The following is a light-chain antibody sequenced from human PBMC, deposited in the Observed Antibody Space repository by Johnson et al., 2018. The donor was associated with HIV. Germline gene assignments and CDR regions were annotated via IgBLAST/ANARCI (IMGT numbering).Light chain of an antibody. V-gene: IGLV1-51*02. CDR3: GTWDASLSVNV. CDR1: SSNIGNNY. CDR2: ENN. J-gene: IGLJ1*01. Sequence: QSVLTQPPSVSAAPGQKVTISCSGSSSNIGNNYVSWYQQLPGTAPKLLIYENNKRPSGVPDRFSGSKSGTSATLDITAIQSGDEADYYCGTWDASLSVNVFGPGTKVTVL.